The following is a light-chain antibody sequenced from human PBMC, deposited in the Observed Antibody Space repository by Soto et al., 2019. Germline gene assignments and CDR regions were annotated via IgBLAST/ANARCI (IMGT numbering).Light chain of an antibody. V-gene: IGLV2-14*01. J-gene: IGLJ1*01. Sequence: QSVLTQPASVSGSPGQSITISCTGTSSDVGGYNYVSWYQQHPGKAPKLMIYEVSNRPSGVSNRFSSSKSGNTASLTISGLQAEDEADYYCSSYTSSGTLVFGTGTKVTVL. CDR1: SSDVGGYNY. CDR3: SSYTSSGTLV. CDR2: EVS.